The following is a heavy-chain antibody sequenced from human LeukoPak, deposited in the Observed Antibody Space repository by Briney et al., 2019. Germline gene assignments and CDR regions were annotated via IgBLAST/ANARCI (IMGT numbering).Heavy chain of an antibody. CDR3: ARGADSRGSPFRGFAS. CDR1: GGSISSRNYY. V-gene: IGHV4-61*02. D-gene: IGHD3-22*01. CDR2: IWPDGGTGGAP. J-gene: IGHJ4*02. Sequence: SETLCLTCTVSGGSISSRNYYWSWSRQPAGKELEWIGRIWPDGGTGGAPTYKPSLTSPLTISLDTSKKHFSLRLLSTPAADTAVYYCARGADSRGSPFRGFASWGRGTLLTASS.